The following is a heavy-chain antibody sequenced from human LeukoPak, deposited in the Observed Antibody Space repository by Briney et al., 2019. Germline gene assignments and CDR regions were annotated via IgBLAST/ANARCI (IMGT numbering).Heavy chain of an antibody. CDR2: ISYDGSNK. CDR1: GFTFSSYA. D-gene: IGHD3-10*01. CDR3: AKDSKGFYGSGSYYPYYFDY. J-gene: IGHJ4*02. Sequence: GGSLRLSCAASGFTFSSYAMHWVRQAPGKGLEWVAVISYDGSNKYYADSVKGRFTISRDNSKNTLYLQMNSLRAEDTAVYYCAKDSKGFYGSGSYYPYYFDYWGQGTLVTVSS. V-gene: IGHV3-30*04.